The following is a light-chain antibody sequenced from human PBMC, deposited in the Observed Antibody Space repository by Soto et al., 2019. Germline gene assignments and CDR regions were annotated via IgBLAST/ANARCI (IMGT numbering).Light chain of an antibody. J-gene: IGKJ1*01. Sequence: EIVMTQSPATLSVSPGERATLSCRASQSVSSNLAWYQQKPGQAPRLLTYATSTRATGIPDRFSGSGSVTDFTLTISRLEPEDFAVYYCQQFGISPWTFGQGTKVDIK. CDR2: ATS. CDR1: QSVSSN. CDR3: QQFGISPWT. V-gene: IGKV3-20*01.